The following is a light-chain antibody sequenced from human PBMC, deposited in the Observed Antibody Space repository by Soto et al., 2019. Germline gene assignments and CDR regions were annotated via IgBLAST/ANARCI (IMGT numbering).Light chain of an antibody. J-gene: IGKJ5*01. CDR3: QQYNNWPFS. CDR1: QGVTTN. CDR2: DVS. Sequence: EIVMTQSPASLSVSPWEIVTLSCRAGQGVTTNFAWYQQKSGQSPRLLIYDVSTRATGVPARFSGTGSETDFTLTISGLQSEDSAVYFCQQYNNWPFSFGQGTRLEI. V-gene: IGKV3-15*01.